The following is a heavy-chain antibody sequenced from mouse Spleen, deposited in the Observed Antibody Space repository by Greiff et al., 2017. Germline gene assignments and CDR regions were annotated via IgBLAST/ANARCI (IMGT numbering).Heavy chain of an antibody. D-gene: IGHD2-3*01. CDR1: GYTFTSYW. CDR3: ARGDGYYRGLIYYAMDY. V-gene: IGHV1-72*01. J-gene: IGHJ4*01. CDR2: IDPNSGGT. Sequence: VQLQQPGAELVKPGASVKLSCKASGYTFTSYWMHWVKQRPGQGLEWIGRIDPNSGGTKYNEKFKSKATLTVDKPSSTAYMQLSSLTSEDSAVYYCARGDGYYRGLIYYAMDYWGQGTSVTVSS.